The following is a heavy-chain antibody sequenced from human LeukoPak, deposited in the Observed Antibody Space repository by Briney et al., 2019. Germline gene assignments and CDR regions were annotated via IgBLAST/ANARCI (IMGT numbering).Heavy chain of an antibody. J-gene: IGHJ4*02. Sequence: HPGGSLRLSCAASEFTFSSYALHWVRQAPGKGLEWVAVISDDGNNQYYADSVKGRFTISRDNSKNTLYLLMHSLRAEDTALYYCAKARQWEPRATDFDYWGQGTLVTVSS. CDR3: AKARQWEPRATDFDY. D-gene: IGHD1-26*01. CDR2: ISDDGNNQ. V-gene: IGHV3-30-3*01. CDR1: EFTFSSYA.